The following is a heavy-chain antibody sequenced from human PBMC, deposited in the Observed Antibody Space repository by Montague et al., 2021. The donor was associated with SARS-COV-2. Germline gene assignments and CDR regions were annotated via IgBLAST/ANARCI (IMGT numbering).Heavy chain of an antibody. CDR1: GFTFSSYE. V-gene: IGHV3-48*03. Sequence: SLRLSCAASGFTFSSYEMNWVRQAPGKGLEWVSYISSSGSTIYYADSVKGRFTISRDNAKNSLYLQMNSLRAKDTAVYYCAIYSSGWYGWGFDYWGQGTLVTVSS. J-gene: IGHJ4*02. CDR2: ISSSGSTI. CDR3: AIYSSGWYGWGFDY. D-gene: IGHD6-19*01.